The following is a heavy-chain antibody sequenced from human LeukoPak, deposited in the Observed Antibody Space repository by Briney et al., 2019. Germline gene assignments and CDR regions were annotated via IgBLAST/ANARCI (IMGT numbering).Heavy chain of an antibody. V-gene: IGHV3-23*01. Sequence: GGSLRLSCAASGFTFSSYAMSWVRQAPGKGLEWVSAISGSGGSTYYADSVKGRFTISRDNPKNTLYLQMNSLRVEDTAVYFCAKRGVVIRVILVGFHKEAYYFDSWGQGALVTVSS. CDR2: ISGSGGST. CDR1: GFTFSSYA. J-gene: IGHJ4*02. CDR3: AKRGVVIRVILVGFHKEAYYFDS. D-gene: IGHD3-22*01.